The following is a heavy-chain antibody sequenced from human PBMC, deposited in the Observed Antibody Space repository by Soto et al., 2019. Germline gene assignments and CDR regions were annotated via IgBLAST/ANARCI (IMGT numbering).Heavy chain of an antibody. CDR2: INPSGGST. CDR1: GYTFTSYY. J-gene: IGHJ6*02. D-gene: IGHD3-9*01. Sequence: ASVKVSCKASGYTFTSYYMHWVRQAPGQGLEWMGIINPSGGSTSYAQKFQGRVTMTRDTSTSTVYMELSSLRSEDTAVYYCAREIPFYDILTGYSVYYYGMDVWGQGTTVTVSS. CDR3: AREIPFYDILTGYSVYYYGMDV. V-gene: IGHV1-46*01.